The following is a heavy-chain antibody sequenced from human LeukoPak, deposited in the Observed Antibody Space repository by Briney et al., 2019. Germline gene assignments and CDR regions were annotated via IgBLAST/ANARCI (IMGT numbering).Heavy chain of an antibody. D-gene: IGHD5-18*01. CDR3: ASPGGAWIQLWSLDY. CDR2: IYSGGAT. Sequence: GGSLRLSCAASGFTVSSNYMTWVRQAPGKGLEWVSVIYSGGATYYADSVKGRFTISRDNSKNTLYLQMNSLRAEDTAVYYCASPGGAWIQLWSLDYWGQGTLVTVSS. J-gene: IGHJ4*02. CDR1: GFTVSSNY. V-gene: IGHV3-53*01.